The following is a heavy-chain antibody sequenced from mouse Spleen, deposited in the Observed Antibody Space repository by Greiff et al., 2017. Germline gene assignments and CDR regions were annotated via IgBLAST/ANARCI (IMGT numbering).Heavy chain of an antibody. D-gene: IGHD1-1*01. J-gene: IGHJ4*01. CDR3: AREKLITTGVARYAMDY. V-gene: IGHV1-39*01. CDR1: GYSFTDYN. CDR2: INPNYGTT. Sequence: EVQLQQSGPELVKPGASVKISCKASGYSFTDYNMNWVKQSNGKSLEWIGVINPNYGTTSYNQKFRGKATLTVDRSSSTAYMQLNSLTSEDSAVYYCAREKLITTGVARYAMDYWGQGTSVTVSS.